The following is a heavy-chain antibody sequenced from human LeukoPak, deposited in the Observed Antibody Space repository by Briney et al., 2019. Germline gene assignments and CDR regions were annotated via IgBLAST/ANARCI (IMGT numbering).Heavy chain of an antibody. V-gene: IGHV1-46*01. CDR1: GYTFTSYY. CDR3: ARAGGYCSGGSCLRNWDAFDI. D-gene: IGHD2-15*01. CDR2: INPSGGSA. Sequence: ASVKVSCKASGYTFTSYYMHWVRQAPGQGLEWMGIINPSGGSASYAQKFQGRVTMTRDTSTSTVYMELSSLRSEDTAVYYCARAGGYCSGGSCLRNWDAFDIWGQGTMVTVSS. J-gene: IGHJ3*02.